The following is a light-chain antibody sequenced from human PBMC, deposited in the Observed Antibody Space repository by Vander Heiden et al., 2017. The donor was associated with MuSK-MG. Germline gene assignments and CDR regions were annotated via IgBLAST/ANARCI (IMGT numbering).Light chain of an antibody. V-gene: IGKV1-39*01. J-gene: IGKJ1*01. CDR1: SNIGRY. CDR3: QQCTSIPRT. CDR2: RAS. Sequence: DIHMTQSPSSLSASVGDTVTITCRASSNIGRYLNWYQERPGTPPRVLIYRASSLQSGVASRFSGSGSGAEFTLTINGLQPDDFATYYCQQCTSIPRTFGQGTKV.